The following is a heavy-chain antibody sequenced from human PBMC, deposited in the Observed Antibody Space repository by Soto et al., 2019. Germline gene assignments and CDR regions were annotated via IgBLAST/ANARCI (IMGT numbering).Heavy chain of an antibody. CDR2: NNPSGGST. D-gene: IGHD3-10*01. V-gene: IGHV1-46*01. J-gene: IGHJ6*02. CDR3: ARVNIGTPYYCYYGMDV. Sequence: ASVKVSCKASGYTFTRYYMHWVRQAPGQGLEWMGINNPSGGSTSYAQKFQGRVTLTRDTSTSTVYMELSSLRSEDTAVYYCARVNIGTPYYCYYGMDVWGQGTTVTVSS. CDR1: GYTFTRYY.